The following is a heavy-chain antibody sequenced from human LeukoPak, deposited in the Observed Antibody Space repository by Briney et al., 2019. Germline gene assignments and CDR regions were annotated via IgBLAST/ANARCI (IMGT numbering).Heavy chain of an antibody. Sequence: PSETLSLTCAVYGGSFIGYYWSWIRQPPGKGLEWIGEINHSGSTNYNPSLKSRVTISVDTSKNQFSLKLSSVTAADTAVYYCASGRYGSFDYWGQGTLVTVSS. V-gene: IGHV4-34*01. D-gene: IGHD4-17*01. CDR2: INHSGST. CDR3: ASGRYGSFDY. CDR1: GGSFIGYY. J-gene: IGHJ4*02.